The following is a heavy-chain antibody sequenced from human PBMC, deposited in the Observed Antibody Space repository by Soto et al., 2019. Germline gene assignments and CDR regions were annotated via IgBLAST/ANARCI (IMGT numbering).Heavy chain of an antibody. J-gene: IGHJ6*02. Sequence: SETLSLTCAVYGGSFSGYYWSWIRQPPGKGLEWIGEINHSGSTNYNPSLKSRVTISVDTSKNQFSLKLSSVTAADTAVYYCARGPVWAGQLAYYYYGMDVWGQGTTVTVSS. CDR2: INHSGST. CDR1: GGSFSGYY. V-gene: IGHV4-34*01. D-gene: IGHD6-13*01. CDR3: ARGPVWAGQLAYYYYGMDV.